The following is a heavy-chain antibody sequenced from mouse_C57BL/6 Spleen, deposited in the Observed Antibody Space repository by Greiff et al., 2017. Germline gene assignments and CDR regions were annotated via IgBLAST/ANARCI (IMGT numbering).Heavy chain of an antibody. J-gene: IGHJ4*01. Sequence: QVQLQQPGAELVMPGASVKLSCKASGYTFTGYWMHWVKQRPGQGLEWIGEIDPSNGCTNYTHKFKGKSTLTVDKSSSTADMQLSSLTSEDSAVYYCARVDPGYARDYWGQGTSVTVSS. CDR3: ARVDPGYARDY. CDR1: GYTFTGYW. CDR2: IDPSNGCT. V-gene: IGHV1-69*01.